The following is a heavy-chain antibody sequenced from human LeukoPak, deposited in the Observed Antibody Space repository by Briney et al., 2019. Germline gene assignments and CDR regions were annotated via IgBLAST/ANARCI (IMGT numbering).Heavy chain of an antibody. J-gene: IGHJ4*02. V-gene: IGHV3-23*01. Sequence: GGSLRLSCAASGFTFSSYAMSWVRQAPGKGLEWVAGISGSASNTLHADSVKGRFTISRDNSKNTLYLQMNSLRAEDTAVYYCAKDLRITMVRGVDYWGQGTLVTVSS. D-gene: IGHD3-10*01. CDR3: AKDLRITMVRGVDY. CDR2: ISGSASNT. CDR1: GFTFSSYA.